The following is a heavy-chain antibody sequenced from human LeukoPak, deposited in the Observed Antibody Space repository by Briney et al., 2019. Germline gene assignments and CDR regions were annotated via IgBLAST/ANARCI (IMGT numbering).Heavy chain of an antibody. CDR1: GFTVSSNY. CDR3: ARDPELYYFDY. J-gene: IGHJ4*02. D-gene: IGHD1-1*01. Sequence: TGGSLRLSCAASGFTVSSNYMSWVRQAPGKGLEWVSSISSSSSYIYYADSVKGRFTISRDNAKNSLYLQMNSLRAEDTAVYYCARDPELYYFDYWGQGTLVTVSS. V-gene: IGHV3-21*01. CDR2: ISSSSSYI.